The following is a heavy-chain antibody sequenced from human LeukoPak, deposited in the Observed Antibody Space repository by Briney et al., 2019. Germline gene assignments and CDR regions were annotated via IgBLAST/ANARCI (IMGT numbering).Heavy chain of an antibody. CDR3: ARDRRYYDSSGYYFHWYFDL. Sequence: GGSLRLSCAASGFAFSTYGMHWVRQAPGKGLEWVAYIWYDGSKTYYADSVKGRFTISRDNSKNTLYLQMNSLRAEDTALYYCARDRRYYDSSGYYFHWYFDLWGRGTLVTVSS. CDR2: IWYDGSKT. V-gene: IGHV3-33*01. CDR1: GFAFSTYG. D-gene: IGHD3-22*01. J-gene: IGHJ2*01.